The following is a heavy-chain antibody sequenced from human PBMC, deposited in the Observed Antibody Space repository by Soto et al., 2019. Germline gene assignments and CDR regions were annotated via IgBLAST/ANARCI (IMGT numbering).Heavy chain of an antibody. V-gene: IGHV4-31*03. D-gene: IGHD5-18*01. CDR2: IYYSGST. J-gene: IGHJ4*02. CDR3: ARAGSGVQLWY. CDR1: GGTIRSGGYY. Sequence: SETLSLTCTVSGGTIRSGGYYWSWIRQHPGKGLEWIGYIYYSGSTYYNPSLKSRVTISVDTSKNQFSLKLSSVTAADTAVYYCARAGSGVQLWYWGRGTLVTVSS.